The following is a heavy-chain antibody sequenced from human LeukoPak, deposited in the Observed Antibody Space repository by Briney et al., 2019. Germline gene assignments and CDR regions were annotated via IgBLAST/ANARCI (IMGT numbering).Heavy chain of an antibody. Sequence: PGGSLRLSCAASGFTFSSHALSWVRQAPGKGLEWVSSLSGSGYNTYYADSVKGRFTISRDNSKNTVYLQMNSLRAEDTAVYYCAKYYRFGPDAFDIWGQGTMVTVSS. CDR3: AKYYRFGPDAFDI. J-gene: IGHJ3*02. V-gene: IGHV3-23*01. CDR2: LSGSGYNT. CDR1: GFTFSSHA. D-gene: IGHD3-10*01.